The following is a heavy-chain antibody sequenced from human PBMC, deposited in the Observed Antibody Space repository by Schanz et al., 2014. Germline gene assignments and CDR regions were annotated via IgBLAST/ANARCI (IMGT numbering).Heavy chain of an antibody. CDR1: GFTFSTYY. Sequence: EVQLVESGGGMVQPGGSLRLSCAASGFTFSTYYMNWVRQAPGKGLEWVSSISSSSSYISYADSVKGRFTISRDNAKNSVFLQMNRLRAEDTAVYYCATEGPRGTRHPINYYYAMDNWGQGTKVTV. V-gene: IGHV3-21*01. J-gene: IGHJ6*02. CDR2: ISSSSSYI. CDR3: ATEGPRGTRHPINYYYAMDN. D-gene: IGHD6-6*01.